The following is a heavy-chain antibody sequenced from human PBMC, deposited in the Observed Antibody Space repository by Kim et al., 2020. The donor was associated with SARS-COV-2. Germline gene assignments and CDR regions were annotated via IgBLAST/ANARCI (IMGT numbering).Heavy chain of an antibody. CDR1: GGSISSGGYY. Sequence: SETLSLTCTVSGGSISSGGYYWSWIRQHPRKGLEWIGYIYYSGSTYYNPSLKSRVTISVDTSKNQFSLKLSSVTAADTAVYYCARGAVFGVVAYYYYGMDVWGQGTTVTVSS. CDR3: ARGAVFGVVAYYYYGMDV. V-gene: IGHV4-31*03. CDR2: IYYSGST. J-gene: IGHJ6*02. D-gene: IGHD3-3*01.